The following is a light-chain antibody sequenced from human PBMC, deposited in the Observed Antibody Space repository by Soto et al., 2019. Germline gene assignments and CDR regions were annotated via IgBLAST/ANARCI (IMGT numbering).Light chain of an antibody. V-gene: IGKV3-15*01. CDR3: QQYNDWPPIT. Sequence: EIVMTQSPATLSVSPGERATLSCRASQSVSSNLAWYQQKPGQPPRLVIYGASTSATGVPARFSGSGSGTEFPLTISSLQSEDFAVYCCQQYNDWPPITFGQGTRLEIK. CDR2: GAS. CDR1: QSVSSN. J-gene: IGKJ5*01.